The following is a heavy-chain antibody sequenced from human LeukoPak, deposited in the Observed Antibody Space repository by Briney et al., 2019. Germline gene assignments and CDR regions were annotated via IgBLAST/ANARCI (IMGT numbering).Heavy chain of an antibody. CDR1: GYTFANYG. J-gene: IGHJ4*02. CDR3: ARDPTNTSGYYAYFDY. Sequence: ASVKVSCKASGYTFANYGINWVRQAPGQGLEWMGWISVYNGNTNYAQNLQGRVTMTTDTSTSTAFMELRSLRSDDTAVYYCARDPTNTSGYYAYFDYWGQGTLVTVSS. CDR2: ISVYNGNT. V-gene: IGHV1-18*01. D-gene: IGHD5-12*01.